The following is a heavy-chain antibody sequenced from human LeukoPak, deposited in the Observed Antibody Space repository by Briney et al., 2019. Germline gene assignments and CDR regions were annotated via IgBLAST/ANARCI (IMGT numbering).Heavy chain of an antibody. J-gene: IGHJ4*02. V-gene: IGHV1-46*01. CDR1: GYTFTSYY. CDR2: INPSGGST. D-gene: IGHD3-22*01. CDR3: AREGDYYDSSGYLGY. Sequence: ASVKVSCKASGYTFTSYYMHWVRQAPGQGLEWMGIINPSGGSTSYAQKFQGRVTMTRDTSTSTVYMELSSLRSKDTAVYYCAREGDYYDSSGYLGYWGQGTLVTVSS.